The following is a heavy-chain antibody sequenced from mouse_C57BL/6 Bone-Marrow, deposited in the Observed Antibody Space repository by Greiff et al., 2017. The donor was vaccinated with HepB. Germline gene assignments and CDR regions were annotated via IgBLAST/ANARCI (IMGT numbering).Heavy chain of an antibody. CDR1: GFNIKNTY. Sequence: LVESVAELVRPGASVKLSCTASGFNIKNTYMHWVKQRPEQGLEWIGRIDPANGNTKYAPKFQGKATITADTSSNTAYLQLSSLTSEDTAIYYCARNYYGSREGNYFDYWGQGTTLTVSS. D-gene: IGHD1-1*01. V-gene: IGHV14-3*01. CDR3: ARNYYGSREGNYFDY. J-gene: IGHJ2*01. CDR2: IDPANGNT.